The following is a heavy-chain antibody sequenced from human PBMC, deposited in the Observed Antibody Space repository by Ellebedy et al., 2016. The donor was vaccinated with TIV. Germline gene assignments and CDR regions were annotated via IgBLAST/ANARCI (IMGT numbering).Heavy chain of an antibody. D-gene: IGHD3-10*01. CDR1: GASVSTGAFY. CDR3: ARNLGSFPEYYYYMDV. V-gene: IGHV4-39*07. CDR2: IHYSESP. J-gene: IGHJ6*03. Sequence: SETLSLTCTVSGASVSTGAFYWGWIRQPPGEGLEWIGTIHYSESPYYNPSLKSRVAISVDTSKNQFSLKLTSMTAADTAVYYCARNLGSFPEYYYYMDVWGKGTTVTVSS.